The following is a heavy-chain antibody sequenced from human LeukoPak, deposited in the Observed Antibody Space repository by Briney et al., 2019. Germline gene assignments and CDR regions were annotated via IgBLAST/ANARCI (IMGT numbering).Heavy chain of an antibody. CDR1: GGSISSYY. J-gene: IGHJ3*02. V-gene: IGHV4-59*01. D-gene: IGHD1-26*01. Sequence: SETLSLTCTVSGGSISSYYWNWIRQPPGKGLEWIGYIYYSGSTNYNPSLKSRVTISVDTSKNQFSLKLSSVTAADTAVYYCARSGSYIINAFDIWGQGTMVTVSS. CDR2: IYYSGST. CDR3: ARSGSYIINAFDI.